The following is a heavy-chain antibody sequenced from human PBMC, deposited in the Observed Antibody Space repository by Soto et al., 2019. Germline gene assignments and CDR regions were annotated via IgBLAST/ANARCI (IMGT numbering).Heavy chain of an antibody. V-gene: IGHV3-23*01. D-gene: IGHD2-15*01. CDR1: TFTFSSYA. CDR3: AEWARYCSGADCRA. J-gene: IGHJ5*02. CDR2: ISGSGTIT. Sequence: VGPLRHSCTASTFTFSSYAMGLVLNAPGKWLEWVSAISGSGTITYYADSVKGRFTISRDTSKNTLYLQMNSLGADDTAVYYCAEWARYCSGADCRAWGQGTLVTVSS.